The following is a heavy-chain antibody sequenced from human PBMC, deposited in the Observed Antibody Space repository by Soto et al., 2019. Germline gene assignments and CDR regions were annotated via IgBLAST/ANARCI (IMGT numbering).Heavy chain of an antibody. CDR1: GASFRTYH. CDR3: ARLLGSTVTTKNDAFDI. J-gene: IGHJ3*02. Sequence: SETLSLTCTVSGASFRTYHWNWFRQPPGKGLEWIGEINHSGSTNYNPSIKSRVTISVDTSKNQLSIKLRSVTAADTAVYFCARLLGSTVTTKNDAFDIWGQGTMVTVSS. CDR2: INHSGST. V-gene: IGHV4-34*01. D-gene: IGHD4-17*01.